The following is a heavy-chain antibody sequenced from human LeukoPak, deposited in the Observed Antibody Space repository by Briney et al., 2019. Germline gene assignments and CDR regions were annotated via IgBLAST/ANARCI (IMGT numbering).Heavy chain of an antibody. V-gene: IGHV3-74*01. CDR1: GFTFSTYW. CDR2: LSPDGSSS. D-gene: IGHD2-8*02. CDR3: AREAGYDTGGYPRDY. J-gene: IGHJ4*02. Sequence: GGSLRLSCAASGFTFSTYWMHWVRQAPGKGLVWVSRLSPDGSSSIYADSVKGRFTISRDNSKNTLYLQMNSLRAEDTAIYYCAREAGYDTGGYPRDYWGQGTLVTVSS.